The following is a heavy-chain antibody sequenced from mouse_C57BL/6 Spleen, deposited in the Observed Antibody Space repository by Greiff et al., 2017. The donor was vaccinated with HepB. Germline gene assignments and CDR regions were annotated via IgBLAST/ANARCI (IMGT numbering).Heavy chain of an antibody. D-gene: IGHD2-4*01. V-gene: IGHV1-4*01. CDR3: AFYDYDSIDY. J-gene: IGHJ2*01. CDR1: GYTFTSYT. CDR2: INPSSGYT. Sequence: QVQLQQSGAELARPGASVKMSCKASGYTFTSYTMHWVKQRPGQGLEWIGYINPSSGYTKYNQKFKDKATLTADKSSSTAYMQLSSLTSEDSAVYDCAFYDYDSIDYWGQGTTLTVSS.